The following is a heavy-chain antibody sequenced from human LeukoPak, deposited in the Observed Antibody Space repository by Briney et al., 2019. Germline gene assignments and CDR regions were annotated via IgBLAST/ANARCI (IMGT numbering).Heavy chain of an antibody. J-gene: IGHJ4*02. D-gene: IGHD2-2*03. CDR2: INSDGTST. V-gene: IGHV3-74*01. CDR1: GFAFSSYW. CDR3: ARATLDIVGATRTFDY. Sequence: GGSLRPXCAASGFAFSSYWMHWVRQAPGEGLVCVSRINSDGTSTTYADSVKGRFTISRDNARNTLYMQMNSLRAEDTAVYYCARATLDIVGATRTFDYWGQGTLVTVSS.